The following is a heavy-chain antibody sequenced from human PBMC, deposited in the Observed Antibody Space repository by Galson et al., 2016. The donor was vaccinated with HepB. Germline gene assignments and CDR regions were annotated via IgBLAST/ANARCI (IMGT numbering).Heavy chain of an antibody. J-gene: IGHJ6*02. V-gene: IGHV1-69*13. D-gene: IGHD3-16*01. CDR2: IIPFFGTA. CDR3: ARWVGGNRPYYYYGMDV. CDR1: GGTFKSYA. Sequence: SVKVSCKASGGTFKSYAITWVRQAPGQGLEWMGGIIPFFGTANYAQKFQGRVTITADGSTSTGYMELSGLRPEDTAVYYCARWVGGNRPYYYYGMDVWGQGTTVTVAS.